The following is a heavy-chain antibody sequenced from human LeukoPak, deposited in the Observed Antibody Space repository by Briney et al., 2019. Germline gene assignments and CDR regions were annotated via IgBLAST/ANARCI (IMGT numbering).Heavy chain of an antibody. Sequence: GGSLRLSCAASGLTFNNYAMSWVRQAPGKGLEWVSAISGGGFATYYADSVKGRFTVSRDNSKNTLYLQMNSLRAEDTAMYYCAKDLRFGEQRGGQGTLVTVSS. V-gene: IGHV3-23*01. D-gene: IGHD3-10*01. CDR1: GLTFNNYA. CDR3: AKDLRFGEQR. CDR2: ISGGGFAT. J-gene: IGHJ1*01.